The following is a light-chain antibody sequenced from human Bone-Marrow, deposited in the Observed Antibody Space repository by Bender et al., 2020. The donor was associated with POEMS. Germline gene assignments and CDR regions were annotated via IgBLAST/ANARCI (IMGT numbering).Light chain of an antibody. Sequence: SLDLTQPPSVSVSPGQTASITCSGDKLGDKYVSWYQQMSGQSPVLVIYEDIKRPSGIPERFSGSNSGNTATLTISGTQAMDEADYYCQAWDISTPVIFGGGTKLTVL. J-gene: IGLJ2*01. V-gene: IGLV3-1*01. CDR3: QAWDISTPVI. CDR1: KLGDKY. CDR2: EDI.